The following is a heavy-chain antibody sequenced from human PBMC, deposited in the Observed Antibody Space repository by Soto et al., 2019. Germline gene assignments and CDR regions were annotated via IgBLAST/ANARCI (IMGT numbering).Heavy chain of an antibody. CDR1: GFTFASYA. V-gene: IGHV3-23*01. CDR3: AKGRMYYYGSGSYHFDY. CDR2: ISGSGGST. J-gene: IGHJ4*02. Sequence: EVQLLESGGGLVQPGWSLRLSCAASGFTFASYAMSWVRQAPGKGLEWVSGISGSGGSTDYADSVKGRFTLSRDNSKNTLYLQMNSLRAEDTAVYYCAKGRMYYYGSGSYHFDYWGQGTLVTVSS. D-gene: IGHD3-10*01.